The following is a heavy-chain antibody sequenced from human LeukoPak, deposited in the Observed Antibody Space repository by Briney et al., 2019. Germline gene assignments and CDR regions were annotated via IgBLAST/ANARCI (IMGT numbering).Heavy chain of an antibody. V-gene: IGHV3-23*01. CDR1: GFTFSSYA. Sequence: GALRLSCAASGFTFSSYAMSWVRQAPGKGLEWVSAISGSGGSTYYADSVKGRFTISRDNSKNTLYLQMNSLRAEDTAVYYCAKDRVYVDTAMVFDYWGQGTLVTVSS. J-gene: IGHJ4*02. CDR2: ISGSGGST. D-gene: IGHD5-18*01. CDR3: AKDRVYVDTAMVFDY.